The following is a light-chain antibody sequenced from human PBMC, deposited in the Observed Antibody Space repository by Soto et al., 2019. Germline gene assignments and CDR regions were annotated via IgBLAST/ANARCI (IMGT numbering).Light chain of an antibody. CDR1: QSLSGD. Sequence: EIVMTQSPATLAVSPGETATLSCRASQSLSGDLAWYQQKPGQAPRLLIFRASSRATGVPARFSGSGSGIDFTLTIDTLQPEDSATYYCQQTYSNAPFTFGQGTKVDIK. J-gene: IGKJ2*01. CDR2: RAS. V-gene: IGKV3-15*01. CDR3: QQTYSNAPFT.